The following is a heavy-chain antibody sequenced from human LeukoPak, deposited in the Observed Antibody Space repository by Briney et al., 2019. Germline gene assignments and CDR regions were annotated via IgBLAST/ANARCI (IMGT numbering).Heavy chain of an antibody. CDR3: AKATGRFCSSTSCSMDV. CDR2: INYEGNNM. CDR1: GLIFSQYG. J-gene: IGHJ6*03. V-gene: IGHV3-30*02. Sequence: GGSLRLSCSASGLIFSQYGMHWVRQAPGKGLESLTFINYEGNNMYYADSVKGRFTISRDNSKNTLYLQMRSLRLEDTAVFYCAKATGRFCSSTSCSMDVWGKGTTVTVSS. D-gene: IGHD2-2*01.